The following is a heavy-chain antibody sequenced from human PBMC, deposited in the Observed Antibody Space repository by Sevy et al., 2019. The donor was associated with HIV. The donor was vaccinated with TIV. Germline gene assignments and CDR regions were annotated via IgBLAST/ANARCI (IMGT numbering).Heavy chain of an antibody. D-gene: IGHD2-8*01. Sequence: GGSLRLSCAASGFAFYDYSMCWIRQAPGKGLEWVATLSFGCGKINYADSVKGRFTISRDNSKNSFYLQMENLRVEDTALYYCAREGCTRPHDYWGQRTRVTVSS. V-gene: IGHV3-23*01. J-gene: IGHJ4*02. CDR1: GFAFYDYS. CDR2: LSFGCGKI. CDR3: AREGCTRPHDY.